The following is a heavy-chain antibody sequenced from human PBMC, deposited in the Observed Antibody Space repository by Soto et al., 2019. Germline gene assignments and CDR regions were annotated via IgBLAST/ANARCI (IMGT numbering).Heavy chain of an antibody. V-gene: IGHV1-69*02. J-gene: IGHJ5*02. CDR3: ARGGAVVVPGAVDRHNWFDP. CDR1: GGTFSSYS. CDR2: VIPILGMA. D-gene: IGHD2-2*01. Sequence: QVQLVQSGAEVKKPGSSVKVSCEASGGTFSSYSFSWVRQAPGQGLEWMGRVIPILGMANYAQKFQSRVTITADKATSTVYMELSSLRSEDTAVYYCARGGAVVVPGAVDRHNWFDPWGQGTLVTVSS.